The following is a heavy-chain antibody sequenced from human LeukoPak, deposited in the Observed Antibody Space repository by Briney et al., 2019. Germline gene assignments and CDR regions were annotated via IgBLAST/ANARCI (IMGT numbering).Heavy chain of an antibody. Sequence: PGRSLRLSCAASGFTFSSYGMHRVRQAPGKGLEWVGVISYDGSNKYYADSVKGRFTISRDNSKNTLYLQMNSLRAEDTAVYYCAKVSIAVAQSYYYGMDVWGQGTTVTVSS. J-gene: IGHJ6*02. D-gene: IGHD6-19*01. CDR2: ISYDGSNK. CDR1: GFTFSSYG. V-gene: IGHV3-30*18. CDR3: AKVSIAVAQSYYYGMDV.